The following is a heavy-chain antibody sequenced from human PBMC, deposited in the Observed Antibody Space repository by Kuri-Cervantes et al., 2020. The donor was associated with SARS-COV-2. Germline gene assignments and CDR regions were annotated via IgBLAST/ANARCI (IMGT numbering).Heavy chain of an antibody. J-gene: IGHJ6*02. CDR2: ISAYNGNT. CDR1: GYTFTSYG. V-gene: IGHV1-18*01. CDR3: ARSAAGSNVLRFLEWLYNRDYYYGMDV. Sequence: ASVKVSCKASGYTFTSYGISWVRQAPGQGLEWMGWISAYNGNTNYAQKLQGRVTMTTDTSTSTAYMELSSLRSEDTAVYYCARSAAGSNVLRFLEWLYNRDYYYGMDVWGQGTTVTVSS. D-gene: IGHD3-3*01.